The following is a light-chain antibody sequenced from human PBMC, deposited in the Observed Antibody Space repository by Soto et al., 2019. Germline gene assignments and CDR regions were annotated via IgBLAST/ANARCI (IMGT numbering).Light chain of an antibody. CDR2: AAS. J-gene: IGKJ1*01. Sequence: DIQITQSPSSLSASVGHRVTIACRASQSISTYLNWYQQKPGKAPKLLIYAASSLQSGVPSRFSGSGSGTDFTLTISNLQPEDFATYYCQQSYRTPRTLGQGTKVDIK. V-gene: IGKV1-39*01. CDR1: QSISTY. CDR3: QQSYRTPRT.